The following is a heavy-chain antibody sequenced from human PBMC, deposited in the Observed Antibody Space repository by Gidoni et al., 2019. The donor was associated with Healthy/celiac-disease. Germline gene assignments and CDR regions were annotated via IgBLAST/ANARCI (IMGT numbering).Heavy chain of an antibody. J-gene: IGHJ4*02. CDR1: GGSISSYY. CDR2: IYYSGST. D-gene: IGHD1-26*01. CDR3: ARSVRGSYFDY. V-gene: IGHV4-59*01. Sequence: QVQLQESGPGLVKPSETLSLTCTVSGGSISSYYWSWIRQPPGKGLEWIGYIYYSGSTNYNPSLKSRVTISVDTSKNQFSLKLSSVTAADTAVYYCARSVRGSYFDYWGQGTLVTVSS.